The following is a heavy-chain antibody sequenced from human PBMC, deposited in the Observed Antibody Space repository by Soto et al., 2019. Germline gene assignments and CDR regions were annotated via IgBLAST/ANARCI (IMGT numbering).Heavy chain of an antibody. CDR3: AHSLYDYVCGTNWFYP. Sequence: QITLKESGPTLVKPARTLTLTCTFSGFSLSTSGVGVGWIRQPPGKALEWLALIYWDDDKRYSPSLKSRLTITKDTSKNHVVLIKTNMDHVDASTYYCAHSLYDYVCGTNWFYPWGQGTLVTVSS. CDR1: GFSLSTSGVG. D-gene: IGHD3-16*01. J-gene: IGHJ5*02. CDR2: IYWDDDK. V-gene: IGHV2-5*02.